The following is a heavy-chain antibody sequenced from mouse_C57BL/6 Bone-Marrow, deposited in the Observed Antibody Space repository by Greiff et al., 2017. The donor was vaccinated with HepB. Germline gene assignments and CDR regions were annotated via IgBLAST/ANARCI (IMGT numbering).Heavy chain of an antibody. J-gene: IGHJ4*01. CDR3: ASLRGAMDY. V-gene: IGHV1-69*01. CDR2: IDPSVSYT. Sequence: QVQLQQPGAELVMPGASVKLSCKASGYTFTSYWMHWVQQRPGQCLEWIGEIDPSVSYTNYNQKFKGKSTLTVDKSSSTAYMQLSSLTSEDAAVYYCASLRGAMDYWGQGTSVTVSS. D-gene: IGHD1-1*01. CDR1: GYTFTSYW.